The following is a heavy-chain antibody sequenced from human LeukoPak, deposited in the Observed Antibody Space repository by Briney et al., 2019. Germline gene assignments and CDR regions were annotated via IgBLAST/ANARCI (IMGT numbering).Heavy chain of an antibody. CDR1: GGSISSYY. CDR2: IYYSGST. J-gene: IGHJ4*02. Sequence: KASETLSLTCTVSGGSISSYYWSWIRQPPGEGLEWIGYIYYSGSTNYNPSLKSRVTISVDTSKNQFSLKLSSVTAADTAVYYCARDGTDSSGWYPQPIFDYWGQGTLVTVSS. CDR3: ARDGTDSSGWYPQPIFDY. V-gene: IGHV4-59*01. D-gene: IGHD6-19*01.